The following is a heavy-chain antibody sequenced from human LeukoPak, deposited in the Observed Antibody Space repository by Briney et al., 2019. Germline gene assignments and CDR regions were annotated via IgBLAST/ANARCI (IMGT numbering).Heavy chain of an antibody. Sequence: GGSLRLSCAASGFTFSSYSMNWVRQAPGKGLEWVSYISSSSSTMYYADSVKGRFSISRDNAKNSLYLQMNSLRAEDTAVYYCAREMLAAVAAQSWGQGTLVTVSS. CDR2: ISSSSSTM. CDR1: GFTFSSYS. CDR3: AREMLAAVAAQS. D-gene: IGHD6-19*01. J-gene: IGHJ5*02. V-gene: IGHV3-48*04.